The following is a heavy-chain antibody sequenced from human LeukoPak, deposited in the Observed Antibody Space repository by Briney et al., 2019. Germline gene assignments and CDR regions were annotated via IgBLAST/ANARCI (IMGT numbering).Heavy chain of an antibody. D-gene: IGHD5-18*01. CDR1: GFTFSSYS. V-gene: IGHV3-21*01. CDR2: ISATGNYI. Sequence: PGGSLRLSCAASGFTFSSYSMNWVRQAPGKGLEWVSSISATGNYIYYADSVKGRFTISRDNAKNSLYLQVNSLRAEDTAVYYCARDRSGYTFDDWGQGTLVTVSS. CDR3: ARDRSGYTFDD. J-gene: IGHJ4*02.